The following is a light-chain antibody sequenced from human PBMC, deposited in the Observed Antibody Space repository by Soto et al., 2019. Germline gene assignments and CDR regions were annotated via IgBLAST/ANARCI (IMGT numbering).Light chain of an antibody. V-gene: IGKV3-15*01. Sequence: EIVMTQSPATLSVSPGERATLSCRASQSVRSNVAWYQQRPGQAPRLLIYDTSTRATGIPARFSGSGSGTEFTLTISSLQSEDFAVYHCQQYDDWRQFTFGPGTKVDIK. CDR3: QQYDDWRQFT. J-gene: IGKJ3*01. CDR1: QSVRSN. CDR2: DTS.